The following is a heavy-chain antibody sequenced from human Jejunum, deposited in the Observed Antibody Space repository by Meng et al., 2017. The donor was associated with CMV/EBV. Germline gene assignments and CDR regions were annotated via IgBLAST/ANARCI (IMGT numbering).Heavy chain of an antibody. CDR2: IYESGST. CDR3: AREGTNSYYFDY. J-gene: IGHJ4*02. Sequence: QVQLQESGPGLVKPSQTLSLTCGVSGDSISSGDSYWSWIRQPPGEGLEWIGYIYESGSTSYNPSLESRVTISVDTSKNQFSLKVMSVTAADTAVYYCAREGTNSYYFDYWGQGTLVTVSS. D-gene: IGHD1-14*01. CDR1: GDSISSGDSY. V-gene: IGHV4-30-4*01.